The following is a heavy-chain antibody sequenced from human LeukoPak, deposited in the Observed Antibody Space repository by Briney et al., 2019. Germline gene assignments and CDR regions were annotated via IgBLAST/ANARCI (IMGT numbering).Heavy chain of an antibody. D-gene: IGHD3-3*01. CDR1: GGSISSGDYY. CDR2: IYYSGST. CDR3: ARDLTIFGVDTTGAFDI. J-gene: IGHJ3*02. V-gene: IGHV4-30-4*08. Sequence: PSQTLSLTCTVSGGSISSGDYYWSWIRQPPGKGLVWIGYIYYSGSTYYNPSLKSRVTISVDTSKNQFSLKLSSVTAADTAVYYCARDLTIFGVDTTGAFDIWGQGTMVTVSS.